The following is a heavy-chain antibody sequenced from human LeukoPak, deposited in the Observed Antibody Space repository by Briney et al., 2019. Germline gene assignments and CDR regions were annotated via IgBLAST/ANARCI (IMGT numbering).Heavy chain of an antibody. CDR1: PFTFSGYW. CDR3: ARITDYYYDSSGYLDY. Sequence: GGSLRLSCAASPFTFSGYWMSWVRQAPGKGLEWVANIKQDGSEKYYVDSVKGRFTISRDNARNSLSLQMHSLRAEDTAVYYCARITDYYYDSSGYLDYWGQGTLVTVSS. V-gene: IGHV3-7*01. CDR2: IKQDGSEK. D-gene: IGHD3-22*01. J-gene: IGHJ4*02.